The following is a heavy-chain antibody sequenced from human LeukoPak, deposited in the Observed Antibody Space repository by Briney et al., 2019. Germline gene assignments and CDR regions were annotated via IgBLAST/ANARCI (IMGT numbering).Heavy chain of an antibody. D-gene: IGHD3-10*01. CDR2: ISYDGNNK. CDR3: AKRDYFGSVDSYCAMDV. J-gene: IGHJ6*02. CDR1: GFTFSSYG. V-gene: IGHV3-30*18. Sequence: PGRSLRLSCAASGFTFSSYGMHWVRQAPGKGLEWVAVISYDGNNKYYGDSVEGRFTISRDNSKNTLYLQMNSLGAEDTAVYYCAKRDYFGSVDSYCAMDVWGQGTTVTVSS.